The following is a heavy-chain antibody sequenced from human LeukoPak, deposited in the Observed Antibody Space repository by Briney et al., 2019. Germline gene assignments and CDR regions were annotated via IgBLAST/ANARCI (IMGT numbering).Heavy chain of an antibody. CDR2: IYYSGST. D-gene: IGHD3-10*01. V-gene: IGHV4-39*01. CDR3: ARLGGPDAFDI. J-gene: IGHJ3*02. Sequence: SETLSLTCTVSGGSISSSSYYWGWIRQPPGKGLEWIGSIYYSGSTYYNPSLKSRVTISVDTSKNQFSLKLSSVTAAATAVYYCARLGGPDAFDIWGQGTMVTVSS. CDR1: GGSISSSSYY.